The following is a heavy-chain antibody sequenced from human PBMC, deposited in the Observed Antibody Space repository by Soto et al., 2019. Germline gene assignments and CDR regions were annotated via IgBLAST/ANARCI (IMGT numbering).Heavy chain of an antibody. CDR1: GCIFSTFW. Sequence: GGSLTLSGAASGCIFSTFWMHSVRQAPGKGLEWVSRINSDGSKTTYADSVKGRFTISRDNAKNTVYLQMNSLRGEDTAVYYCATVATNSYNWLDPWGQGTLVTVS. J-gene: IGHJ5*02. CDR2: INSDGSKT. D-gene: IGHD5-12*01. V-gene: IGHV3-74*01. CDR3: ATVATNSYNWLDP.